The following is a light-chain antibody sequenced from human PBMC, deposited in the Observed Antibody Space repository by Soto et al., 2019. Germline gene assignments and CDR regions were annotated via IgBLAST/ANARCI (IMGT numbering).Light chain of an antibody. J-gene: IGLJ1*01. V-gene: IGLV2-8*01. Sequence: QSALTQPPSASGSPGQSVTISCTGTSSDVGGYKYVSWYQQHPGKAPKLKMYDVTKRPSGVPDRFSGSKSGNTASLTVSGLQADDEADYYCCSYAGSSTFYVLGAGTKLTVL. CDR3: CSYAGSSTFYV. CDR1: SSDVGGYKY. CDR2: DVT.